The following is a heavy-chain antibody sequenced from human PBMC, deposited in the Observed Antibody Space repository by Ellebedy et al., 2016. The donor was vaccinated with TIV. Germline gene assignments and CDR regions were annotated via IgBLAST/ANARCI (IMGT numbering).Heavy chain of an antibody. Sequence: ASVKVSCXASGYSFTSSYMHWVRQAPGQGLEWMGIISPGGGTATYAQKFQGRVTMTRDTSTTTVYMEMTSLTFGDTAVYYCVRGWDAFDMWGQGTVVTVSS. CDR2: ISPGGGTA. J-gene: IGHJ3*02. CDR1: GYSFTSSY. CDR3: VRGWDAFDM. V-gene: IGHV1-46*01.